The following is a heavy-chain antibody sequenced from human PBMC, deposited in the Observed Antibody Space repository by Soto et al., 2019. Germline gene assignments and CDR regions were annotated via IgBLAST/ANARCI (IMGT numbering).Heavy chain of an antibody. Sequence: PSETLSLTCAVYGGSFSGYYWSWIRQPPGKGLEWIGEINHSGSTNYNPSLKIRVTISVDTSNNQFSLKLISVTAADTAVYYCARGGLPEYCSSTSCYYYYYGMDVWGQGTTVTVSS. J-gene: IGHJ6*02. V-gene: IGHV4-34*01. CDR2: INHSGST. D-gene: IGHD2-2*01. CDR3: ARGGLPEYCSSTSCYYYYYGMDV. CDR1: GGSFSGYY.